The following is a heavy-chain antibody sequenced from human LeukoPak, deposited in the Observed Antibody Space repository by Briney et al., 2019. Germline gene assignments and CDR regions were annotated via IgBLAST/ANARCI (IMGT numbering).Heavy chain of an antibody. J-gene: IGHJ4*02. CDR3: TRHLDGIAAYDY. D-gene: IGHD6-13*01. CDR1: GFTFSGCA. V-gene: IGHV3-73*01. CDR2: IGSKAFDYAT. Sequence: GGSLRLSCAASGFTFSGCAVHWVRQAPGKGLEWVGRIGSKAFDYATVYAASVEGRFTISRDDSKHTAFLQMNSLKTEDTAVYYCTRHLDGIAAYDYWGQGSLVTVSS.